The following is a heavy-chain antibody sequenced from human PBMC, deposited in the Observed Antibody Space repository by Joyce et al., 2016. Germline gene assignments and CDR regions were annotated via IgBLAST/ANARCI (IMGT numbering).Heavy chain of an antibody. Sequence: GYTFTSYGISWVRQAPGQGLEWMGWISAYNGNTNYAQKLQGRVTMTTDTSTSTAYMELRSLRSDETAVYYCAREAYDCSGGSCYSSWFDPWGQGTLVTVSS. CDR3: AREAYDCSGGSCYSSWFDP. CDR2: ISAYNGNT. CDR1: GYTFTSYG. D-gene: IGHD2-15*01. J-gene: IGHJ5*02. V-gene: IGHV1-18*01.